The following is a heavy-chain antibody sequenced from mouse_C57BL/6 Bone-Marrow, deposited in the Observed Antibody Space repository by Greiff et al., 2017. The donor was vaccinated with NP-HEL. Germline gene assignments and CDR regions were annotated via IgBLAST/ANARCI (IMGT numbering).Heavy chain of an antibody. Sequence: EVKLVESGGGLVQPGGSLKLSCAASGFTFSDYYMYWVRQTPEKRLEWVAYISNGGGSTYYPDTVKGRFTISRDNAKNTLYLQMSRLKSEDTAMYYCARERRGYSYFDYWGQGTTLTVSS. V-gene: IGHV5-12*01. CDR3: ARERRGYSYFDY. J-gene: IGHJ2*01. CDR2: ISNGGGST. CDR1: GFTFSDYY. D-gene: IGHD1-1*01.